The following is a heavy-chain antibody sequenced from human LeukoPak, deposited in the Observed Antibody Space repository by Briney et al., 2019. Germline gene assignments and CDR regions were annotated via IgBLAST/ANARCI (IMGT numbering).Heavy chain of an antibody. CDR3: ARGLPTHYDILTGYFLPDDY. D-gene: IGHD3-9*01. CDR1: GYTFTGYY. V-gene: IGHV1-2*02. Sequence: ASVKVSCKASGYTFTGYYMHWVRQAPGQGLEWMGWINPNSGGTNYAQKFQGRVTMTRDTSISTAYMELSRLRSDDTAVYYCARGLPTHYDILTGYFLPDDYWGQGTLVTVSS. J-gene: IGHJ4*02. CDR2: INPNSGGT.